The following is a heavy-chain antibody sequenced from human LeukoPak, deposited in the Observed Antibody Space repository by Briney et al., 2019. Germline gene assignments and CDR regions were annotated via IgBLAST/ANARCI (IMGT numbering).Heavy chain of an antibody. CDR2: INHSGST. CDR1: GGSFSGYY. J-gene: IGHJ4*02. V-gene: IGHV4-34*01. Sequence: SETLSLTCAVYGGSFSGYYCSWIRQPPGKGLEWIGEINHSGSTNYNPSLKSRVTISVDTSKNQFSLKLSSVTAADTAVYYCARGLPRYSSGWYVDYWGQGTLVTVSS. CDR3: ARGLPRYSSGWYVDY. D-gene: IGHD6-19*01.